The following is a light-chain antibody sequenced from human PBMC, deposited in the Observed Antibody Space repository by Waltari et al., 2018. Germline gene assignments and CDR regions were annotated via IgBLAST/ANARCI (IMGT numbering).Light chain of an antibody. V-gene: IGKV1-5*03. CDR1: QRIVVW. J-gene: IGKJ1*01. CDR2: KAS. Sequence: DIQVTQSPSTLSASVRDRVTITCRASQRIVVWLAWYQQKPGKAPRLLIYKASYLESGVPSRFSGSASGTAFTLTISSLQADDFATYYCLQYNSYPWTFGQGTTVEIK. CDR3: LQYNSYPWT.